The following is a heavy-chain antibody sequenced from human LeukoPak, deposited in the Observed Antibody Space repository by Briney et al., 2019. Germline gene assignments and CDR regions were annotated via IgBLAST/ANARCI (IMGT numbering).Heavy chain of an antibody. V-gene: IGHV3-7*01. Sequence: PGGSLRLSCAASGFTFSSYWMNWVRQAPGKGLEWLANIKQDGSEKYFVDSMKGRFTISRDNGHNFLYLEMNSLRVEDTALYYCARDSDRSFPQWFDSWGQGTLVNVSS. J-gene: IGHJ5*01. CDR1: GFTFSSYW. D-gene: IGHD2-15*01. CDR2: IKQDGSEK. CDR3: ARDSDRSFPQWFDS.